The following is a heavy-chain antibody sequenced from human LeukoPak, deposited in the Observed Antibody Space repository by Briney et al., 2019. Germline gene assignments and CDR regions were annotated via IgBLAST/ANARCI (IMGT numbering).Heavy chain of an antibody. V-gene: IGHV3-30-3*01. D-gene: IGHD3-22*01. CDR2: ISYDGSNK. CDR3: AKDHLGYYYDSSGSLG. Sequence: QPGRSLRLSCAASGFTFSSYAMHWVRQAPGKGLEWVAVISYDGSNKYYADSVKGRFTISRDNSKNTLYLQMNSLRAEDTAVYYCAKDHLGYYYDSSGSLGWGQGTLVAVSS. J-gene: IGHJ4*02. CDR1: GFTFSSYA.